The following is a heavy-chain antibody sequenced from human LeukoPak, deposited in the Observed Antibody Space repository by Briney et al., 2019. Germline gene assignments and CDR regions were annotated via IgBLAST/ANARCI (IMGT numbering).Heavy chain of an antibody. J-gene: IGHJ3*02. CDR1: GFTFSSYG. CDR2: ISGSGGST. Sequence: GGSLRLSCAASGFTFSSYGMSWVRQAPGKGLEWVSAISGSGGSTYYADSVKGRFTISRDNSKNTLYLQMNSLRAEDTAVYYCAKTVTMIVVVNDAFDIWGQGTMVTVSS. V-gene: IGHV3-23*01. D-gene: IGHD3-22*01. CDR3: AKTVTMIVVVNDAFDI.